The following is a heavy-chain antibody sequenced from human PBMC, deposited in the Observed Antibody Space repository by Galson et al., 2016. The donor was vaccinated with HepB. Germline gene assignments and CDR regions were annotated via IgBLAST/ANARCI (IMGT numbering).Heavy chain of an antibody. Sequence: SETLSLTCTVSGGSISTYYWSWVRQSPGKGLEWIANFLHSGITTYNPSLKSRVTISVDTSKNLFPLRLTSVTAADTAVYYCVREIGAGSFDYWGQGALVTVST. D-gene: IGHD2/OR15-2a*01. CDR3: VREIGAGSFDY. CDR2: FLHSGIT. V-gene: IGHV4-59*12. CDR1: GGSISTYY. J-gene: IGHJ4*02.